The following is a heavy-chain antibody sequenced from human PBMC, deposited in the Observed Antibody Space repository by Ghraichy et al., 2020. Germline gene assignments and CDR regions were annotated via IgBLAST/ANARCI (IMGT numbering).Heavy chain of an antibody. V-gene: IGHV4-39*01. CDR2: IYYSGST. Sequence: SQTLSLTCTVSGGSISSSSYYWGWIRQPPGKGLEWIGSIYYSGSTYYNPSLKSRVTISVDTSKNQFSLKLSSVTAADTAVYYCARLDFWSGYSIDYWGQGTLVTVSS. J-gene: IGHJ4*02. CDR1: GGSISSSSYY. CDR3: ARLDFWSGYSIDY. D-gene: IGHD3-3*01.